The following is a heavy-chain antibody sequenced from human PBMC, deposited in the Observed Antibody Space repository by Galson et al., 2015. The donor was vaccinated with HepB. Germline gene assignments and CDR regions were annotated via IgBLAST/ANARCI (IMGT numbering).Heavy chain of an antibody. V-gene: IGHV3-23*01. J-gene: IGHJ2*01. Sequence: SLRLSCAASGFTFNNYVMSWVRQAPGKGLEWVSAIIGAGGITSYADSVRGRFTISRDNSRNTVYLQMNSLRVEDTAVYYCVKAYSTSSWDFDFWGRGTQVTVSS. CDR3: VKAYSTSSWDFDF. CDR1: GFTFNNYV. CDR2: IIGAGGIT. D-gene: IGHD6-6*01.